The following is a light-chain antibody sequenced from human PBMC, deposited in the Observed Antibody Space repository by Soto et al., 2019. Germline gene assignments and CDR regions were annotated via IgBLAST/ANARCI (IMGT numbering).Light chain of an antibody. CDR3: SSYTSRSTLV. CDR1: SSDVGGYNY. J-gene: IGLJ1*01. Sequence: QSVLTQPASVSGSPGQSITISCTGTSSDVGGYNYVSWYQQHPGKAPKLMIYDVSNRPSGVSNRFSGSKSGNTASRTISGLQAEDEADYYCSSYTSRSTLVFGTGTKLTVL. V-gene: IGLV2-14*01. CDR2: DVS.